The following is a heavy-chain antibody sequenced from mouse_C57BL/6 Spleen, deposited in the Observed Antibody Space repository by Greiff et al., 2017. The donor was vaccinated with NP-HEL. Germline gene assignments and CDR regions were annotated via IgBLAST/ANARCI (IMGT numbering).Heavy chain of an antibody. J-gene: IGHJ2*01. CDR1: GYSITSGYD. V-gene: IGHV3-1*01. Sequence: EVQVVESGPGMVKPSQSLSLTCTVTGYSITSGYDWHWIRHFPGNTLEWMGYISYSGSTNHNPSLKSRISITHDTSKNHFFLKLNSVTTEDTATYYCARGRGDYFDYWGQGTTLTVSS. CDR2: ISYSGST. CDR3: ARGRGDYFDY.